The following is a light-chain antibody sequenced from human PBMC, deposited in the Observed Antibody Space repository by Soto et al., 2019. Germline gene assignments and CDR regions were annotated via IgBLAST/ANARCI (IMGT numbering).Light chain of an antibody. Sequence: QSALTQPRSVSGSPGQSVTISCTGTSSDVGGYNYVSWYQHHPNKAPQLLIYDVTKRPSGVPDRFSGSKSGNTASLTISGLQAEDEADYHCCSYAGTYTHVVFGGGTKVTVL. V-gene: IGLV2-11*01. CDR1: SSDVGGYNY. CDR3: CSYAGTYTHVV. CDR2: DVT. J-gene: IGLJ2*01.